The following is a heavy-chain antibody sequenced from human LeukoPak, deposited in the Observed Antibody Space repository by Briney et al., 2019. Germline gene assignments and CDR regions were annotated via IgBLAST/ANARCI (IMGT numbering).Heavy chain of an antibody. V-gene: IGHV4-39*01. CDR3: ARGYYDSSGYDTLDY. CDR2: IYYSGST. J-gene: IGHJ4*02. Sequence: SETLSLTCTVSGGSISSSSYYWGWIRQPPGKGLEWIGSIYYSGSTYYNPSLKSRVTISVDTSKNQFSLKLSSVTAADTAVYYSARGYYDSSGYDTLDYWGQGTLVTVSS. CDR1: GGSISSSSYY. D-gene: IGHD3-22*01.